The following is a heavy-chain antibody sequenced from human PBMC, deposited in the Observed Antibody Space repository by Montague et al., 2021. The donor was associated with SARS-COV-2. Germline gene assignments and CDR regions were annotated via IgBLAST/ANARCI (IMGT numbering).Heavy chain of an antibody. CDR1: GFTFDDYG. D-gene: IGHD3-10*01. CDR2: ISRSGDST. V-gene: IGHV3-20*01. CDR3: SRGGGMIRGVVDF. Sequence: SLRLSCAVSGFTFDDYGMSWVRQAPGKGLEWVSGISRSGDSTAYGDSVKGRFTISRDNAKNSPYLQMNSLRVEDTAFYHCSRGGGMIRGVVDFWGQGILVSVSS. J-gene: IGHJ4*02.